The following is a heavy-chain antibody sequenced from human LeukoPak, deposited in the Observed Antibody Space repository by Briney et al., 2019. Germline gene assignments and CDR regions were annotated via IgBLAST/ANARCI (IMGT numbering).Heavy chain of an antibody. D-gene: IGHD3-22*01. J-gene: IGHJ6*02. Sequence: GGSLRLSCGASGFTFSSYWMHWVRQAPGKCLVWVSRIKSDGSRTDYADSVKGRFIISRDNAKNTLYLQMRSLRVEDTAVYYCARDSYYYDDRGSHYYGIDVWGHGTTVTVSS. CDR3: ARDSYYYDDRGSHYYGIDV. CDR1: GFTFSSYW. V-gene: IGHV3-74*01. CDR2: IKSDGSRT.